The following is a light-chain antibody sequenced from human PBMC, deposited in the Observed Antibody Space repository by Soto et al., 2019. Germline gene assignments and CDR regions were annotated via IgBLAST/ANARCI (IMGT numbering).Light chain of an antibody. CDR1: SSDVGGYNY. J-gene: IGLJ1*01. V-gene: IGLV2-14*01. CDR2: DVT. Sequence: QSALTQPASVSGSPGQSITISSTGTSSDVGGYNYVSWYQQHPGKAPKLMIYDVTNRPSGVSNRFSGSKSGNTASLTISGLQAEDEGDYYCSSYTSIFYVFGTGTKVTVL. CDR3: SSYTSIFYV.